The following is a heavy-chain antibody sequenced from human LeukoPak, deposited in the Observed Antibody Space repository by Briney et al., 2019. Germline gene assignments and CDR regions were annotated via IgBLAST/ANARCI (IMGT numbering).Heavy chain of an antibody. D-gene: IGHD1-14*01. CDR3: AREFQPLGAYTQGFDY. V-gene: IGHV4-38-2*02. J-gene: IGHJ4*02. CDR1: GYSISSGYY. CDR2: IYHSGST. Sequence: SETLSLTCTVSGYSISSGYYWGWIRQPPGKGLEWIGSIYHSGSTYYNPSLKSRVTISVDTSKNQFSLKLSSVTAADTAVYYCAREFQPLGAYTQGFDYWGQGTLVTVSS.